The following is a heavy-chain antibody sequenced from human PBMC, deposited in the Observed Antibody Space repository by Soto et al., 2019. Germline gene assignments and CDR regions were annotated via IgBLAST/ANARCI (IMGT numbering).Heavy chain of an antibody. D-gene: IGHD1-26*01. CDR2: INPNSGDT. V-gene: IGHV1-2*02. Sequence: ASVKVSCKASGYTFTGYYVHWVQQAPGQGLEWMGWINPNSGDTYLAQRFQGRVTMNRDTSIGTAYMELRGLTSDDTAEYYCAKGGAIVAAGTRVYLYNAMDVWGQGTTVTVSS. CDR1: GYTFTGYY. J-gene: IGHJ6*02. CDR3: AKGGAIVAAGTRVYLYNAMDV.